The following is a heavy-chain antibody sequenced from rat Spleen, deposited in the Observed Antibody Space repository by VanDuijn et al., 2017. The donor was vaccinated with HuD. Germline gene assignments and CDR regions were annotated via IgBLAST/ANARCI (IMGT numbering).Heavy chain of an antibody. J-gene: IGHJ1*01. V-gene: IGHV5-25*01. D-gene: IGHD1-4*01. CDR3: ARHGRLPGYYYWYFDF. CDR2: ISTGGGNT. Sequence: EVQLVESGGGLVQPGRSMKLSCAASGFTFSNYYMAWVRQAPTKGLEWVASISTGGGNTYYRDSVKGRFTISRDNAKSTLYLQMDSLRSEDTATYYCARHGRLPGYYYWYFDFWGPGTMVTVSS. CDR1: GFTFSNYY.